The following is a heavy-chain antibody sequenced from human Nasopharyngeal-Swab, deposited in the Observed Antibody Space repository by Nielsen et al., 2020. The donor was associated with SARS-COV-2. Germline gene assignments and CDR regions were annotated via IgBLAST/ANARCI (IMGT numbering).Heavy chain of an antibody. CDR3: AIDRSSSWASEGAFDI. CDR2: IYRSGNT. D-gene: IGHD6-13*01. V-gene: IGHV4-39*07. J-gene: IGHJ3*02. Sequence: ESLKISCSVSGGSISSSSYYWGWIRQPPGKGLEWIGSIYRSGNTYYNPSLKSRFTISVDTSKSQFSLNLNSVTAADTAVYYCAIDRSSSWASEGAFDIWGQGTMVTVSS. CDR1: GGSISSSSYY.